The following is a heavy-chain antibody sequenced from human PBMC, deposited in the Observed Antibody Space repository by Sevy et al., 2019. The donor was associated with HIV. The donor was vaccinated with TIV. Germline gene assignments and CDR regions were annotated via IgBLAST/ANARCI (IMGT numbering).Heavy chain of an antibody. CDR2: IYPGDSDT. CDR3: ARRVDFWSGDNVYYYYYYYMDV. D-gene: IGHD3-3*01. J-gene: IGHJ6*03. CDR1: EYSFTSYW. Sequence: GGSLRLSCKGSEYSFTSYWIGWVRQMPGKGLEWMGIIYPGDSDTRYSPSFQGQVTISADKSISTAYLQWSSLKASDTAMYYCARRVDFWSGDNVYYYYYYYMDVWGKGTTVTVSS. V-gene: IGHV5-51*01.